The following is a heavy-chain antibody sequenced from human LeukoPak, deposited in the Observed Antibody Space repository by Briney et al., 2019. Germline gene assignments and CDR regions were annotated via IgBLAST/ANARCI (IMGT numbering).Heavy chain of an antibody. V-gene: IGHV3-11*06. Sequence: GGSLRLSCAASGFTFSDYYMSWIRQAPGKGLEWVSYISSSSSYTNYADSVKGRFTISRDNAKNSLYLQMNSLRAEDTAVYYCVKDRSGYDYFDFWGQGTLVTVSS. CDR1: GFTFSDYY. CDR3: VKDRSGYDYFDF. CDR2: ISSSSSYT. J-gene: IGHJ4*02. D-gene: IGHD5-12*01.